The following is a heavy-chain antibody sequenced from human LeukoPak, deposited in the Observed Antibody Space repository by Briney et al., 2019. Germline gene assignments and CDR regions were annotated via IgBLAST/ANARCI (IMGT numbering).Heavy chain of an antibody. CDR3: ARLVDIVVVPAAIGWFDP. J-gene: IGHJ5*02. D-gene: IGHD2-2*02. CDR1: GHSFTSYW. CDR2: IYPGDSDT. V-gene: IGHV5-51*01. Sequence: HGESLKISCKGSGHSFTSYWIGWVRQMPGKGLEWMGIIYPGDSDTRYSPSFQGQVTISSDKSINTAYLQWSSLKASDTAMYYCARLVDIVVVPAAIGWFDPWGQGTLVTVSS.